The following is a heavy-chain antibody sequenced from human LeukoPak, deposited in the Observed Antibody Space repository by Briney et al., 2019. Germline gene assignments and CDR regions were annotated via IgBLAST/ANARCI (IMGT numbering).Heavy chain of an antibody. D-gene: IGHD2-15*01. J-gene: IGHJ4*02. CDR1: GFTFSSYS. Sequence: GGSLRLSCAASGFTFSSYSMSWVRQAPGKGLEWVSSISSSSSYIYYADSVKGRFTISRDNAKNSLYLQMNSLRAEDTAVYYCARVQKGYCSGGSCYSLDHWGQGTLVTVSS. CDR3: ARVQKGYCSGGSCYSLDH. CDR2: ISSSSSYI. V-gene: IGHV3-21*01.